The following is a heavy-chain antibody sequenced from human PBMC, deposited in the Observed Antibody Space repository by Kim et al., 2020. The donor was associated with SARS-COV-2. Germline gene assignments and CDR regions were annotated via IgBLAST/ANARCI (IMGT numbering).Heavy chain of an antibody. CDR3: ARRVFQTARGPTDRDVIIAAAGPAGGLLNQNHFDY. CDR2: INHSGST. V-gene: IGHV4-34*01. Sequence: SETLSLTCAVYGGSFSGYYWSWIRQPPGKGLEWIGEINHSGSTNYNPSLKSRVTISVDTSKNQFSLKLSSVTAADTAVYYCARRVFQTARGPTDRDVIIAAAGPAGGLLNQNHFDYWGQGTLVTVSS. J-gene: IGHJ4*02. D-gene: IGHD6-13*01. CDR1: GGSFSGYY.